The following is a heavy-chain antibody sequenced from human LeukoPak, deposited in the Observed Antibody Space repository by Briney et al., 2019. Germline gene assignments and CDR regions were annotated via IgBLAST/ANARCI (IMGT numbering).Heavy chain of an antibody. CDR3: AREEGRFLEWFLDY. CDR1: GGTFSSYA. V-gene: IGHV1-69*06. CDR2: IIPIFGTA. J-gene: IGHJ4*02. Sequence: SVKVSCKASGGTFSSYAISWVRQAPGQGLEWMGGIIPIFGTANYAQKFQGRVTITADKSTSTAYMELSSLRSEDTAVYYCAREEGRFLEWFLDYWGQGTLVTVSS. D-gene: IGHD3-3*01.